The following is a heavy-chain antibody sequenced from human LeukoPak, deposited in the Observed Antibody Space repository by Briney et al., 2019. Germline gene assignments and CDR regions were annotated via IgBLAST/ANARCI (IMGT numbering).Heavy chain of an antibody. CDR1: GGSISSGSYY. CDR3: ARDPFSDGYNYSGY. V-gene: IGHV4-61*02. Sequence: SQTLSLTCTVSGGSISSGSYYWIWIRQPAGKGLEWIGRIYTSGSTNYNPSLKSRVTISVDTSKNQFSLKLSSVTAADTAVYYCARDPFSDGYNYSGYWGQGTLVTVSS. D-gene: IGHD5-24*01. CDR2: IYTSGST. J-gene: IGHJ4*02.